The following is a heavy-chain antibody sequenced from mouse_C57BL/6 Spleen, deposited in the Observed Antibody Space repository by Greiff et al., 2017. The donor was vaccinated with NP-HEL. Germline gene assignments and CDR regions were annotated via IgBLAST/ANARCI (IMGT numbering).Heavy chain of an antibody. D-gene: IGHD2-4*01. CDR1: GFTFIDYG. J-gene: IGHJ4*01. V-gene: IGHV5-17*01. CDR3: ARRDYDDAMDY. Sequence: EVQGVESGGGLLKPGGSLKLSCAASGFTFIDYGMHWVRQAPGKGLEWVAYISSGSSTIYYADTVKGRFTISRDNAKNTLFLQMTSLRSEDTAMYYCARRDYDDAMDYWGQGTSVTVSS. CDR2: ISSGSSTI.